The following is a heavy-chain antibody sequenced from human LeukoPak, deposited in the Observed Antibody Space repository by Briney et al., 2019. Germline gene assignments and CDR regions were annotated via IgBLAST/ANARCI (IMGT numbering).Heavy chain of an antibody. CDR3: ARDLVTVTKGFDI. J-gene: IGHJ3*02. D-gene: IGHD4-17*01. CDR1: GDSFSSHY. CDR2: ISYIGTT. V-gene: IGHV4-59*11. Sequence: SETLSLTCAVSGDSFSSHYWTWIRQPPGKGLEWIGYISYIGTTNYNPSLKSRVTISIDTSKNQFSLKLSSVTTADTAVYYCARDLVTVTKGFDIWGLGTMVSVSS.